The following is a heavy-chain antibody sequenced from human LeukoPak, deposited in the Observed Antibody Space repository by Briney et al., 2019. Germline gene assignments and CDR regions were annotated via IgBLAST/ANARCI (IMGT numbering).Heavy chain of an antibody. Sequence: GGSLRLSCAASGFTFSSYSMNWVRQAPGKGLEWVSSISSSSSYIYYADSVKGRFTISRDNAKNSLYLQMNSLRAEDTAVYYCARRRPCWYFDYWGQGTLVTVSS. V-gene: IGHV3-21*01. J-gene: IGHJ4*02. CDR2: ISSSSSYI. CDR3: ARRRPCWYFDY. CDR1: GFTFSSYS.